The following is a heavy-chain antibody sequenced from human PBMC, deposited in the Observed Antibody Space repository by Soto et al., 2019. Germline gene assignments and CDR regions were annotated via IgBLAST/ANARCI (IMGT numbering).Heavy chain of an antibody. J-gene: IGHJ6*02. Sequence: SETLSLTCAVYGGSFSGYYWSWIRQPPGKGLEWIGEINHSGSTNYNPSLKIRVTISVDTSKNQFSLKLSSVTAADTAVYCCASLNGMDVWGQGTTVTVSS. CDR3: ASLNGMDV. CDR1: GGSFSGYY. CDR2: INHSGST. V-gene: IGHV4-34*01.